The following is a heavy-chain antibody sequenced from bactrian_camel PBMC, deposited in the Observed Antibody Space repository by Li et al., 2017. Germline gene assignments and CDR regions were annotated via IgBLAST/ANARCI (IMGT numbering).Heavy chain of an antibody. D-gene: IGHD5*01. V-gene: IGHV3S40*01. Sequence: VQLVESGGGLVQPGGSLRLSCAASGFIFSTYAMSWVRQAPGKGLEWVSSISRGSYYTNYTDSVKGRFTLSQDNAKNTVSLQMNSLKPEDTAMYYCTVNQDQCTYRLSVGHWHAADFPYWGQGTEVTVS. CDR3: TVNQDQCTYRLSVGHWHAADFPY. CDR1: GFIFSTYA. J-gene: IGHJ6*01. CDR2: ISRGSYYT.